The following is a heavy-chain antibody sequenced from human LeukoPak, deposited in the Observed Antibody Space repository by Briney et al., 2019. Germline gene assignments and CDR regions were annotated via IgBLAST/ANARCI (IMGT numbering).Heavy chain of an antibody. J-gene: IGHJ4*02. V-gene: IGHV1-2*02. CDR1: GYTFTGYY. Sequence: GASVKVSCKASGYTFTGYYMHWVRQAPGQGLEWMGWINPNSGGTNYAQKFQGRVTMTRDTSISTAYMELGRLRSDDTAVYYCARGASSSWYGTFDYWGQGTLVTVSS. CDR2: INPNSGGT. CDR3: ARGASSSWYGTFDY. D-gene: IGHD6-13*01.